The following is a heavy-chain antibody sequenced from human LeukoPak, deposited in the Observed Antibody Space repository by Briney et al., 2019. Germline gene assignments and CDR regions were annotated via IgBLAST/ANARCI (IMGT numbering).Heavy chain of an antibody. D-gene: IGHD1-26*01. CDR1: EFTVSSNY. V-gene: IGHV3-53*01. CDR2: IYSGDTT. Sequence: PGGSLRLSCAASEFTVSSNYMSWVRQAPGKGLEWVSVIYSGDTTYYADSVKGRFTISRDNSKNTLYLQMSSLRAEGTAVYYCARGGSWNDFDYWGQGTLVTVSS. J-gene: IGHJ4*02. CDR3: ARGGSWNDFDY.